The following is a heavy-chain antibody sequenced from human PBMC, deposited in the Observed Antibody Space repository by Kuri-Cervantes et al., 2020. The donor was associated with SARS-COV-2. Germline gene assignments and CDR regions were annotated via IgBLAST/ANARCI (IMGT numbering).Heavy chain of an antibody. CDR3: ARDSDYGGGFDL. Sequence: GGSLRLSCAASGFTFSSYWMHWVRQPPGKGLEWVSSISTGSKYVYYADSLKGRFSVSRDNARNSLYLQMNTLRAEDTAVYYCARDSDYGGGFDLWGQGTPVTVSS. D-gene: IGHD4-23*01. J-gene: IGHJ5*02. V-gene: IGHV3-21*01. CDR2: ISTGSKYV. CDR1: GFTFSSYW.